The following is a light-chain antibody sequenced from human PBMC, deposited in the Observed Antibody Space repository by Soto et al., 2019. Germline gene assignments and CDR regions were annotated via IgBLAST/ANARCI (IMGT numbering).Light chain of an antibody. V-gene: IGLV1-40*01. CDR2: AND. Sequence: QSVLTQPPSVSGAPGQRVTISCTGSSSNIGAGYDVHWYQQLPGTAPKVLIYANDNRPSGVPDRFSGSMSGTSASLAITGLQAEDEADYYCQSFDSSVRDYVFGTGTKGTVL. CDR1: SSNIGAGYD. CDR3: QSFDSSVRDYV. J-gene: IGLJ1*01.